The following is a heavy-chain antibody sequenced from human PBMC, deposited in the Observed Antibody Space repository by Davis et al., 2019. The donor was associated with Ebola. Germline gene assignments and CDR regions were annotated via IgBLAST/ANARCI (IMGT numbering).Heavy chain of an antibody. CDR1: GFTFGSYW. Sequence: GESLKISCAASGFTFGSYWMNWVRQAPGRGLEWVANINQDESEKYYVDSVEGRLTISRDNAKNSLYLQMNSLRDEDTAVYYCARDGGIAAAGIDYWGQGTLVTVSS. CDR2: INQDESEK. D-gene: IGHD6-13*01. CDR3: ARDGGIAAAGIDY. J-gene: IGHJ4*02. V-gene: IGHV3-7*01.